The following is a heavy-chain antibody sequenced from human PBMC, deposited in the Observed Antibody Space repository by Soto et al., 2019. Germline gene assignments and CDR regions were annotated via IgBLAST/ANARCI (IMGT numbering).Heavy chain of an antibody. D-gene: IGHD4-17*01. CDR2: ISSSSSTI. J-gene: IGHJ4*02. CDR3: ARGGVTTVTHFDS. CDR1: GFTFSSYS. Sequence: EVQLVESGGGLVQPGGSLRLSCAASGFTFSSYSMNWVRQAPGKGLEWVSYISSSSSTIYSADSVKGRFTITRDNAKNSLYVQMNRLRAEDTAVYYCARGGVTTVTHFDSWGQGTLVTVSS. V-gene: IGHV3-48*01.